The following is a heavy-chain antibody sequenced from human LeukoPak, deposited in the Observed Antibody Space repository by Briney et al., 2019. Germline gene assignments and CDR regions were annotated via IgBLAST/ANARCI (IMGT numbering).Heavy chain of an antibody. CDR1: GGTFRSFA. Sequence: SVKVSCKASGGTFRSFAISWVRQAPGQGLEWMGGIIPIFRTANYAQKFHGRVTITADESTSTAYMALSSLRSEDTAVYYCARALRYYSDSSGYAFDYWGQGTLVTVSS. J-gene: IGHJ4*02. V-gene: IGHV1-69*13. D-gene: IGHD3-22*01. CDR3: ARALRYYSDSSGYAFDY. CDR2: IIPIFRTA.